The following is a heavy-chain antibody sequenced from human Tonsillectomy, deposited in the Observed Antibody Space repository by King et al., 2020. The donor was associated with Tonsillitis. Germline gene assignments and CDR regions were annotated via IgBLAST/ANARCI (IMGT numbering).Heavy chain of an antibody. CDR3: AKTRTWGLDNAFDY. V-gene: IGHV3-30*18. CDR2: MSYDGSYK. J-gene: IGHJ4*02. Sequence: VQLVESGGGVVQPGRSLRLSCAASGFSFSENGMHWVRQAPGKGLEWVAVMSYDGSYKYYVDSVKGRFTISRDNFKNTLYLQMNSLRAEDTAVYYCAKTRTWGLDNAFDYWGQGTLVTVSS. D-gene: IGHD3/OR15-3a*01. CDR1: GFSFSENG.